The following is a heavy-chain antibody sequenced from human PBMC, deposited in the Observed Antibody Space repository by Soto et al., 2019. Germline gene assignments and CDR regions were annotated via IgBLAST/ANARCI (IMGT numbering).Heavy chain of an antibody. CDR1: GGSISSGDYS. V-gene: IGHV4-30-4*01. Sequence: QVQLQESGPGLVKPSQTLFLTCTVSGGSISSGDYSWTWIRQPPGKGLEWIGYIYYSGSTYYNPSLKSRVTISVATSKNQFSLKLSSVTAADTAVYYCARDRRKSGNSLTDWGQGTLVTVSS. CDR3: ARDRRKSGNSLTD. CDR2: IYYSGST. J-gene: IGHJ4*02. D-gene: IGHD2-15*01.